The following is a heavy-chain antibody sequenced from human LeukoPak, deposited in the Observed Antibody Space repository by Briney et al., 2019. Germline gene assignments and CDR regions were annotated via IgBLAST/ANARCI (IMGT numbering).Heavy chain of an antibody. Sequence: SVKVSCKASGGTFSSYAISWVRQAPGQGLEWMGGIIPIFGTANYAQKFQGRVTVTRDTSTSTVHMELSGLRSEDTAVYYCVGGAPNWGFDYWGQGTLVTVSS. CDR1: GGTFSSYA. CDR2: IIPIFGTA. D-gene: IGHD7-27*01. J-gene: IGHJ4*02. V-gene: IGHV1-69*05. CDR3: VGGAPNWGFDY.